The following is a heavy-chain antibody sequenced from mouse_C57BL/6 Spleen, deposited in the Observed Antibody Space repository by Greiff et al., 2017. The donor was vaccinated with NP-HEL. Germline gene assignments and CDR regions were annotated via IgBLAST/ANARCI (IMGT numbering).Heavy chain of an antibody. CDR2: IDPEDGET. CDR3: ARSNWDGWFAY. V-gene: IGHV14-2*01. D-gene: IGHD4-1*01. J-gene: IGHJ3*01. CDR1: GFNIKDYY. Sequence: EVQLQQSGAELVKPGASVKLSCTASGFNIKDYYMHWVKQRTEQGLEWIGRIDPEDGETKYAPTFQGKATITADTSSNTAYLQLSSLTSEDTAVYYCARSNWDGWFAYWGKGTLVTVSA.